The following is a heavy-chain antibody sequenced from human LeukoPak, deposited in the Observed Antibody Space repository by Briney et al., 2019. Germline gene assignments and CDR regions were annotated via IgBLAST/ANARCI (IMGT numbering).Heavy chain of an antibody. CDR2: MNPNSGNT. D-gene: IGHD3-16*01. V-gene: IGHV1-8*03. CDR3: ARELWGSRFAYYMDV. Sequence: ASVKVSCKASGYTFTSYDINWVRQATGQGLEWMGWMNPNSGNTGYAQKFQGRVTITRNTSISTAYMELSSLRSDDTAVYYCARELWGSRFAYYMDVWGKGTTVTVSS. J-gene: IGHJ6*03. CDR1: GYTFTSYD.